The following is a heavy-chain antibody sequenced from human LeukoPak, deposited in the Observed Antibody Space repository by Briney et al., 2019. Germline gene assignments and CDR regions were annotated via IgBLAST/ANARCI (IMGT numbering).Heavy chain of an antibody. CDR2: IYYSGST. CDR1: GGSISSSSYY. V-gene: IGHV4-39*01. D-gene: IGHD1-26*01. CDR3: ARRSGSYYYFDY. J-gene: IGHJ4*02. Sequence: SETLSLTCTVSGGSISSSSYYWGWIRQPPGKGLEWIGSIYYSGSTYYNPSLKSRVTISVDTSKNQFSLKLSSVTAAGTAVYYCARRSGSYYYFDYWGQGTLVTVSS.